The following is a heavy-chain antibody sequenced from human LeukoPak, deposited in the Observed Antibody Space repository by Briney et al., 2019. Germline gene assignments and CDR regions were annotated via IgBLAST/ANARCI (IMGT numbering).Heavy chain of an antibody. CDR1: GYSFTSYG. CDR2: ISTNDGHA. J-gene: IGHJ3*01. Sequence: VASVKVSCKASGYSFTSYGITWVRQAPGQGLEWMGWISTNDGHANYAQKLQGRVTINRDTSASTVYMGLSSLRFEDTAVYYCARSQYNSSWWSGFDVWGQGTLVTVSS. V-gene: IGHV1-18*01. D-gene: IGHD6-13*01. CDR3: ARSQYNSSWWSGFDV.